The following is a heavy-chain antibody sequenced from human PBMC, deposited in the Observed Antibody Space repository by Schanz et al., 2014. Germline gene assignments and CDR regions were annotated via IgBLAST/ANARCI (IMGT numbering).Heavy chain of an antibody. V-gene: IGHV1-69*02. CDR2: IVPIAGIT. Sequence: QLQLVQSGAEVKKPGSSVKVSCKASGGTFSSDTFSWVRQAPGQGLEWMGRIVPIAGITNYAQRFQGRVTITADKSTFTAYMDVSSLRSEDTAVYYCASSGAGYSSSWDFDYWGQGTLDTVSS. CDR1: GGTFSSDT. D-gene: IGHD6-13*01. CDR3: ASSGAGYSSSWDFDY. J-gene: IGHJ4*02.